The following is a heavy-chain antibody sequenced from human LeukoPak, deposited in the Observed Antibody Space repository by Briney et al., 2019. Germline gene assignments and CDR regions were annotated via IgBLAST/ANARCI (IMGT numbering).Heavy chain of an antibody. CDR3: ARDRPYGGVGDFDY. J-gene: IGHJ4*02. V-gene: IGHV3-21*01. CDR2: ISSSGNSI. D-gene: IGHD3-16*01. CDR1: GFTFNNYM. Sequence: GGSLRLSCAASGFTFNNYMMNWVRQAPGKGLEWVSSISSSGNSILYADSVKGRFTISRDNAKNSLYLQMNSLRAEDTAVYYCARDRPYGGVGDFDYWGQGTLVTVSS.